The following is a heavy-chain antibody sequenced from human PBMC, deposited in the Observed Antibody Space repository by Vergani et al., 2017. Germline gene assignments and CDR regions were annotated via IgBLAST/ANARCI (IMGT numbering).Heavy chain of an antibody. CDR2: MDYRGST. CDR1: GGSISSYY. Sequence: QVQLQESGPGLVKPSETLSLTCTVSGGSISSYYWSWIRQPPGKGLEWIGSMDYRGSTSYNPSLESRISISFETPKNQFSLRLTSVTAADTAVYYCASKRGACRAAYCHSYDFWGPGTLVGVSS. V-gene: IGHV4-59*05. J-gene: IGHJ4*02. CDR3: ASKRGACRAAYCHSYDF. D-gene: IGHD2-15*01.